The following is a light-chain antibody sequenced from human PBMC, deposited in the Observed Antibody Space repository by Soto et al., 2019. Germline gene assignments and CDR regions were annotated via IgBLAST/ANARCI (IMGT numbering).Light chain of an antibody. Sequence: DIPMTQSPSSLSASVGDRVTITCRASQGISNYLAWYQQKPGKVPKLLIYAASTLQSGVPSRFSGSGPGTDFTLSISSLQPEEVATYDCQKYNSAPGTLGQGTKGEIK. CDR3: QKYNSAPGT. CDR2: AAS. V-gene: IGKV1-27*01. J-gene: IGKJ1*01. CDR1: QGISNY.